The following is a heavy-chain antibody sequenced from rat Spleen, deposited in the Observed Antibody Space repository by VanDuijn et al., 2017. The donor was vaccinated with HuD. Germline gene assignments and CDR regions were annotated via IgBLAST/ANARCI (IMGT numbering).Heavy chain of an antibody. CDR3: ATPTPGIPFTY. Sequence: EVQLVESGGGLVQPGGSLKLSCAASGFTFSDFDMAWVRQAPTKGLEWVASISTGDDDTYYRDSVKGRFTISRDDEESTLYLQMDSLRSEDTATYFCATPTPGIPFTYWGQGTLVTVSS. J-gene: IGHJ3*01. D-gene: IGHD1-4*01. CDR2: ISTGDDDT. CDR1: GFTFSDFD. V-gene: IGHV5S23*01.